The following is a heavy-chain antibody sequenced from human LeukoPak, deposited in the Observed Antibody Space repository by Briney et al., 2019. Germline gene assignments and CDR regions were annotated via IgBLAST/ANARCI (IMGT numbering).Heavy chain of an antibody. CDR2: LSGSGGST. V-gene: IGHV3-23*01. Sequence: GGSLRLSCAASGFTFSSYAMNWVRQAPGKGLEWVSALSGSGGSTYYADSVKGRFTISRDNSKNTLYLQMNSLRAEDTAVYYCAKESGYSFGPFDSCGQGTLVTVSS. D-gene: IGHD5-18*01. CDR3: AKESGYSFGPFDS. J-gene: IGHJ4*02. CDR1: GFTFSSYA.